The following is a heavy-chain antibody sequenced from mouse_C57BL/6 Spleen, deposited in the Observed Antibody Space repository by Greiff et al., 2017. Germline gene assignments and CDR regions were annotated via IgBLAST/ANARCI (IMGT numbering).Heavy chain of an antibody. D-gene: IGHD1-1*01. CDR1: GFTFSSYA. V-gene: IGHV5-4*03. CDR3: ARGGRYYGSRDWCFDV. Sequence: EVKLVESGGGLVKPGGSLKLSCAASGFTFSSYAMSWVRQTPEKRLEWVATISDGGSYTYYPDNVKGRFTISRDNAKNNLYLQMSHLKSEDTAMYYCARGGRYYGSRDWCFDVWGTGTTVTVSS. CDR2: ISDGGSYT. J-gene: IGHJ1*03.